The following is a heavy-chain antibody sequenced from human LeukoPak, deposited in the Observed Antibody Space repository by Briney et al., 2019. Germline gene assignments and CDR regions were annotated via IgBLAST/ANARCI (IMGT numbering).Heavy chain of an antibody. CDR1: GFNFSSYA. V-gene: IGHV3-30*04. J-gene: IGHJ3*02. CDR2: ISYGGIDK. D-gene: IGHD3-3*01. CDR3: ARESWSDSVAFDI. Sequence: GGSLTLSCAASGFNFSSYAMHWVRHAPAEGLEWVGLISYGGIDKSYADSVKGRFTISRDSSKRTLYLQMNSLRAEDTAMYYCARESWSDSVAFDIWGLGTMVIVSS.